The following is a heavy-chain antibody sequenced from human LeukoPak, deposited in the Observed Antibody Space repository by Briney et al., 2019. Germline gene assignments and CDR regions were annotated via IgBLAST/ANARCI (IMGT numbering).Heavy chain of an antibody. CDR1: GFTFSRHD. J-gene: IGHJ3*02. CDR3: AKGVGSSWSNDAFDI. Sequence: PGRSLRLSCVASGFTFSRHDMNWVRQAPGKGLEWVAVISYDGSNKYYADSVKGRFTISRDNSKNTLYLQMNSLRTEGTAVYYCAKGVGSSWSNDAFDIWGQGTMVTVSS. D-gene: IGHD6-13*01. V-gene: IGHV3-30*18. CDR2: ISYDGSNK.